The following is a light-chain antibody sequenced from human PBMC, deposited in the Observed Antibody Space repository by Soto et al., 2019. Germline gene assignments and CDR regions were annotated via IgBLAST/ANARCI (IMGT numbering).Light chain of an antibody. J-gene: IGKJ1*01. V-gene: IGKV3-20*01. CDR1: QSVSSTY. CDR3: LQYDNSPRT. Sequence: EILMTQSPGTLSLSPGEGATLSCRATQSVSSTYLAWYQQKPGQAPRLLIYGASSRATGIPDRFSGSGPGTDFTLTISRLEPEDFAMYYCLQYDNSPRTFGQGTKVDIK. CDR2: GAS.